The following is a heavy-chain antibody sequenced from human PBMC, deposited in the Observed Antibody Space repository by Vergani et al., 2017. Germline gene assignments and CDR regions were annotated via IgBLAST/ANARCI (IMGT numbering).Heavy chain of an antibody. J-gene: IGHJ4*02. Sequence: EVQLLESGGGLVQPGGSLRLSCAASGFTFSSYDMHWVRQAPGKGLEWVSAIGTAGDPYYPGSVKGRFTISRENAKNSLYLQMNSLRAGDTAVYYCTTEFAWTTVVMGGYWGQGTLVTVSS. V-gene: IGHV3-13*05. CDR1: GFTFSSYD. D-gene: IGHD4-23*01. CDR2: IGTAGDP. CDR3: TTEFAWTTVVMGGY.